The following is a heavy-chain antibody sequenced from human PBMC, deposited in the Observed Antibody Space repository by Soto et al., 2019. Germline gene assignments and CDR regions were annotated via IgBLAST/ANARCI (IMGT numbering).Heavy chain of an antibody. D-gene: IGHD3-10*01. J-gene: IGHJ4*02. Sequence: GGSLRLSCAASGFTFSDYYMSWIRQAPGKGLEWVSYISSSGSTIYYADSVKGRFTISRDNAKNSLYLQMNSLRAEDTAVYYCARDRVGEDDNIWGSYYSGAPDYWGQGTLVTVSS. CDR3: ARDRVGEDDNIWGSYYSGAPDY. V-gene: IGHV3-11*01. CDR2: ISSSGSTI. CDR1: GFTFSDYY.